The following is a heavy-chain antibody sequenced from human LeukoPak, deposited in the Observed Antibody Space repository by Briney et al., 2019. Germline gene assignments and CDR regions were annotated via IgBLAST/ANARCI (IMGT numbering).Heavy chain of an antibody. CDR3: AKGSSSSRPYYFDY. Sequence: PGGSLRLSCAASGSTFSNYATSWVRQAPGKGLEWVSAITGSGTDTFHADSVKGRFTISRDNSESTLYLQMNSLRAEDTATYYCAKGSSSSRPYYFDYWGQGTLVTVSS. CDR2: ITGSGTDT. D-gene: IGHD6-6*01. V-gene: IGHV3-23*01. CDR1: GSTFSNYA. J-gene: IGHJ4*02.